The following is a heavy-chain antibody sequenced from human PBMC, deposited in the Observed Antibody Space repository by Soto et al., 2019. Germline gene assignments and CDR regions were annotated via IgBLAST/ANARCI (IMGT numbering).Heavy chain of an antibody. CDR1: GGSISSGYYY. J-gene: IGHJ6*02. CDR2: IYYSGST. CDR3: ARDRQITMVRGVHYYYYGMDV. D-gene: IGHD3-10*01. V-gene: IGHV4-30-4*01. Sequence: PSVTLSLTCPVSGGSISSGYYYWLWIRQPPGNGLEWIGYIYYSGSTYYNPSLKSRVTISVDTSKNQFSLKLSSVTAADTAVYYCARDRQITMVRGVHYYYYGMDVWGQGTTVTVSS.